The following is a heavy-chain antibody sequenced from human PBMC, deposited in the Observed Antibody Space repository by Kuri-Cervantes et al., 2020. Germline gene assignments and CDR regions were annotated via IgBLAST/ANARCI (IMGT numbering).Heavy chain of an antibody. D-gene: IGHD6-13*01. J-gene: IGHJ6*03. CDR3: AKDPAAAPDYYYYYYMDV. CDR1: GFTFSSYA. Sequence: GGSLRLSCAASGFTFSSYAMSWVRQAPGKGLEWVSAISGSGGSTYYADSVKGRFTISRDNSKNTLYLQMNSLRAEDTAVYYCAKDPAAAPDYYYYYYMDVWGKGTTVTVSS. CDR2: ISGSGGST. V-gene: IGHV3-23*01.